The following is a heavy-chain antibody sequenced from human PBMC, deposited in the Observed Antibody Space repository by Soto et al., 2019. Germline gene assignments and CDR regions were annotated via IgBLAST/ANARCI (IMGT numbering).Heavy chain of an antibody. J-gene: IGHJ4*02. D-gene: IGHD2-8*02. Sequence: SGPTLVNPTATLTLTCTVSGLSLSTGKLGVSWIRQPPGKALEWLAHIFSNDKRYSPSLKSRLTITKDTSKNQVVLTLTNMDPVDTATYYCARILTGTGGHFDYWGQGTLVTVSS. V-gene: IGHV2-26*01. CDR2: IFSNDK. CDR3: ARILTGTGGHFDY. CDR1: GLSLSTGKLG.